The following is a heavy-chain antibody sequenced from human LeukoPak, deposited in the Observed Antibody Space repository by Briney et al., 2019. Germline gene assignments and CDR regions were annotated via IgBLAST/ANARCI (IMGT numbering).Heavy chain of an antibody. J-gene: IGHJ4*02. Sequence: SETLSLTCTVPGGSINRYCWSWIRQPPGKELEWLGYIDHSGRTKYNPSLQSRVTMSVDTSRNQFSLKVTSVTAADTAVYYCASNSSGSYHPYYWGQGTLVTVSS. CDR1: GGSINRYC. CDR2: IDHSGRT. V-gene: IGHV4-4*09. D-gene: IGHD3-22*01. CDR3: ASNSSGSYHPYY.